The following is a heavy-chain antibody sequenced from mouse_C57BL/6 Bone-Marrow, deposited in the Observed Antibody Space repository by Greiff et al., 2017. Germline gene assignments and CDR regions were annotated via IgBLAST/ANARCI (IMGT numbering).Heavy chain of an antibody. CDR2: IYPGSGNT. CDR3: ARDYYGSSYWYFDV. J-gene: IGHJ1*03. D-gene: IGHD1-1*01. V-gene: IGHV1-76*01. CDR1: GYTFTDYY. Sequence: VQVVESGAELVRPGASVKLSCKASGYTFTDYYINWVKQRPGQGLEWIARIYPGSGNTYYNEKFKGKATLTAEKSSSTAYMQLSSLTSEDSAVYFCARDYYGSSYWYFDVWGTGTTVTVSS.